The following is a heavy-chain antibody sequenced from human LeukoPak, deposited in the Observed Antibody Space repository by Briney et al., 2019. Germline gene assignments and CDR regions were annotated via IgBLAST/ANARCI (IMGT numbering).Heavy chain of an antibody. CDR1: GFTFSSYA. D-gene: IGHD2-8*01. V-gene: IGHV3-23*01. Sequence: GGSLRLSCAASGFTFSSYAMSWVRQAPGKGLEWVSAISGSGGSTYYADSVKGRFTISRDNSKNTLYLQMNSLRAEDTAVYYCAKEGYGYCTNGVCSHFDYWGQGTLVTVSS. CDR2: ISGSGGST. J-gene: IGHJ4*02. CDR3: AKEGYGYCTNGVCSHFDY.